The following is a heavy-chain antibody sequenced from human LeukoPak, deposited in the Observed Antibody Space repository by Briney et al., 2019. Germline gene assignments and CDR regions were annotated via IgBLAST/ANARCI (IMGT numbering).Heavy chain of an antibody. Sequence: PGGSLRLSCAASGFTFSNYAMGWVRQFPGKGLEWASSISDNARSTYYADSVKGRFTISRDNAKNSLYLQMNSLRAEDTAVYYCARVLRTTYGDYSLGAFDIWGQGTMVTVSS. V-gene: IGHV3-23*01. J-gene: IGHJ3*02. CDR2: ISDNARST. D-gene: IGHD4-17*01. CDR3: ARVLRTTYGDYSLGAFDI. CDR1: GFTFSNYA.